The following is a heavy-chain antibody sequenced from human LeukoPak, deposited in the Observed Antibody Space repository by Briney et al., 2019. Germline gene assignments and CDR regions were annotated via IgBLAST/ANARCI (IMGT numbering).Heavy chain of an antibody. CDR2: ITNSGSTM. CDR1: GFTFSDYN. D-gene: IGHD6-13*01. Sequence: GGSLRLSCAASGFTFSDYNMNWVRQAPGKGLEWVSYITNSGSTMHYADSVKGRFTISRDNAKNSLYLQMSSLTADDTAVYYCARIESATGPAGPAGYWGQGTLVTVSS. V-gene: IGHV3-11*01. J-gene: IGHJ4*02. CDR3: ARIESATGPAGPAGY.